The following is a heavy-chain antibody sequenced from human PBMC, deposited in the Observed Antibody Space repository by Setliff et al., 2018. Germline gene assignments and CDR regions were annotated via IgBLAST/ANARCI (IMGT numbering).Heavy chain of an antibody. V-gene: IGHV4-34*01. D-gene: IGHD6-13*01. CDR2: INHRGST. CDR1: GGTFSDYH. Sequence: PSETLSLTCAAYGGTFSDYHWTWIRQSPEKGLEWIGEINHRGSTNYNPSLKSRVTISIDTSKDQFSLRLISVTAADTAVYYCARLSSRSHPNFDYWGQGTLVTVSS. J-gene: IGHJ4*02. CDR3: ARLSSRSHPNFDY.